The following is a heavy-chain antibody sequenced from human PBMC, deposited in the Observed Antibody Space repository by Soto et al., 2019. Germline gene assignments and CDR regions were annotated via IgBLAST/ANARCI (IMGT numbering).Heavy chain of an antibody. CDR1: GGTFSSYA. J-gene: IGHJ6*02. V-gene: IGHV1-69*01. CDR2: IIPIFGTA. Sequence: QVQLVQSGAEVKKPGSSVKVSCKASGGTFSSYAISWVRQAPGQGLEWMGGIIPIFGTANYAQKFQGRVTITADESTSTAYMELSSLRSEDTAVYYCARDLALEPIVVVVGNGMDVWGQGTTVTVSS. CDR3: ARDLALEPIVVVVGNGMDV. D-gene: IGHD2-15*01.